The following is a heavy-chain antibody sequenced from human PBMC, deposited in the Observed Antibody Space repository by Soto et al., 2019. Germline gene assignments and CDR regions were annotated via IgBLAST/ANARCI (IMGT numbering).Heavy chain of an antibody. CDR3: ARVCGGDCHYGMDV. Sequence: QVQLQESGPGLVKPSQTLSLTCTVSGGSISSGGYYWSWIRQHPGKGLEWIGYIYYSGSTYYNPSLKRRATIAVDTSKNQFSLKLSSVTAADTAVYYCARVCGGDCHYGMDVWGQGTTVTVSS. J-gene: IGHJ6*02. V-gene: IGHV4-31*03. CDR1: GGSISSGGYY. D-gene: IGHD2-21*02. CDR2: IYYSGST.